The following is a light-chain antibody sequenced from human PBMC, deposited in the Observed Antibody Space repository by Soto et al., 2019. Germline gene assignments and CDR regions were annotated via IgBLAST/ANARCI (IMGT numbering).Light chain of an antibody. CDR1: SGHNSYA. J-gene: IGLJ3*02. CDR3: QTWSTDIRV. CDR2: VNSDGSH. Sequence: QLVLTQSPSASASLGASVKLTCTLSSGHNSYAIAWHQQQPEKGPRYLMKVNSDGSHSKGDGIPDRFSGSSSGAERYLTISSLQSEDEVDYYCQTWSTDIRVFGGGTKLTVL. V-gene: IGLV4-69*01.